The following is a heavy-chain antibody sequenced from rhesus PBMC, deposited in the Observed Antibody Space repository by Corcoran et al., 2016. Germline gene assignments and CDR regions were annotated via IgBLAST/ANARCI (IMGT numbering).Heavy chain of an antibody. CDR1: GFTFGSYA. CDR2: IIPLFGIT. CDR3: ALECTGSGCYAAFDD. Sequence: QVQLVQSGAEVKKPGASVKVSCKASGFTFGSYAISWVRQAPGQGLEWMVVIIPLFGITNYAGKFQGRVTMTADTSTSKDYMELSSLRSEDTAVYYCALECTGSGCYAAFDDWGQGVLVTVSS. J-gene: IGHJ4*01. D-gene: IGHD2-21*01. V-gene: IGHV1-198*02.